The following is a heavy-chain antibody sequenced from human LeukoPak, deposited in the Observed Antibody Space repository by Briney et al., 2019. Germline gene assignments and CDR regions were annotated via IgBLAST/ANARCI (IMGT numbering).Heavy chain of an antibody. CDR2: ISAYNGNT. Sequence: GASVKVSCKASGYTFTSYGISWVRQAPGQGLEWMGWISAYNGNTNCAQKLQGRVTMTTDTSTSTAYMELRSLRSDDTAVYYCLIMVRGVADYWGQGTLVTVSS. J-gene: IGHJ4*02. CDR3: LIMVRGVADY. V-gene: IGHV1-18*01. CDR1: GYTFTSYG. D-gene: IGHD3-10*01.